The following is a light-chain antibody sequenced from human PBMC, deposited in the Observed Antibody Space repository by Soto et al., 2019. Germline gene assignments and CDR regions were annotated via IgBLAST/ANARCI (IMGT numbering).Light chain of an antibody. J-gene: IGLJ1*01. CDR1: RSNIGTNA. V-gene: IGLV1-44*01. Sequence: QSVLTQPPSASATPGQRVTISCSGSRSNIGTNAVNWYQQLPGTAPRLLIYNNNQRPSGVPDRFSGSKSGTSASLAISGLQSDDEATYFFAALAYSLNVLYVVGTGTKVTVL. CDR2: NNN. CDR3: AALAYSLNVLYV.